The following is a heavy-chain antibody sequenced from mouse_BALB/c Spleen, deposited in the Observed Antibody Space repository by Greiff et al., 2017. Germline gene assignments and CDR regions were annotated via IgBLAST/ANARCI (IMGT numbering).Heavy chain of an antibody. CDR1: GYTFTSYV. CDR3: ARLSRDAMDY. J-gene: IGHJ4*01. V-gene: IGHV1-14*01. D-gene: IGHD3-3*01. Sequence: VQLQQSGPELVKPGASVKLSCKASGYTFTSYVMHWVKQKPGQGLEWIGYINPYNAGTKYNEKFKGKATLTSDKSSSTAYMELSSLTSEDSAVYYCARLSRDAMDYWGQGTSVTVSS. CDR2: INPYNAGT.